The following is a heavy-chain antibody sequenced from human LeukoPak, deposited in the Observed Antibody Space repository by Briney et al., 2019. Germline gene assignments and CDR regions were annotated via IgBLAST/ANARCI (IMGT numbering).Heavy chain of an antibody. V-gene: IGHV1-46*01. Sequence: ASVTVSFKSSGYTFTSYYMHWVRQAPGQGLEWMGLINPSGGSTSYPQKFQGRVTINRDSPTSTVYMELSRQRSEHADVYYFPRASRDGYNSLYWGQGTLVTVSS. J-gene: IGHJ4*02. CDR3: PRASRDGYNSLY. CDR1: GYTFTSYY. D-gene: IGHD5-24*01. CDR2: INPSGGST.